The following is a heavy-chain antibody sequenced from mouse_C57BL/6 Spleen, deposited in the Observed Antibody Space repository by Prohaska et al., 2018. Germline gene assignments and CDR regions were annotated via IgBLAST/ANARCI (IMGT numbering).Heavy chain of an antibody. V-gene: IGHV6-6*01. J-gene: IGHJ3*01. D-gene: IGHD1-1*01. Sequence: WVRQSPENGLEWVAENRNKANNHATYYAESVKGRFTISRDDYKISVYLQMNSLRAEDTGIYYCTVYGSSGWFAYWGQGTLVTVSA. CDR3: TVYGSSGWFAY. CDR2: NRNKANNHAT.